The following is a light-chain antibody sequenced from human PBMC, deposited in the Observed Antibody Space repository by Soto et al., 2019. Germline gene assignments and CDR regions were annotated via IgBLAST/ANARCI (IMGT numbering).Light chain of an antibody. Sequence: SYELTQPPSLSVSPGQTVSITCSGDKLGDKYASWYQQKPGQSPVLVIYQDSKRPSGIPERLSGSNSGNTATLTISGTQAMDEADYYCQAWDSRTVVFGGGIKLTVL. J-gene: IGLJ2*01. CDR3: QAWDSRTVV. CDR2: QDS. V-gene: IGLV3-1*01. CDR1: KLGDKY.